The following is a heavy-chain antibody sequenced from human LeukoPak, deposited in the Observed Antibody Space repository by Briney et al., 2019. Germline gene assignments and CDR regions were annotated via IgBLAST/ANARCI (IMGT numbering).Heavy chain of an antibody. CDR1: GYTFTGYY. J-gene: IGHJ4*02. CDR3: ARGGYGGNRQPFDY. CDR2: INPNSGGT. Sequence: ASVKVSCKASGYTFTGYYMHWVRQAPGQGLEWMGWINPNSGGTNYAQKFQGRVTMTRDTSISTAYMEPSRLRSDDTAVYYCARGGYGGNRQPFDYWGQGTLVTVSS. D-gene: IGHD4-23*01. V-gene: IGHV1-2*02.